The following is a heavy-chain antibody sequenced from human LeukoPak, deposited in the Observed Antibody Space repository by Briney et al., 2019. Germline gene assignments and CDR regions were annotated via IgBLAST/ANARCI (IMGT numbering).Heavy chain of an antibody. CDR2: IYYSGST. J-gene: IGHJ3*02. D-gene: IGHD5/OR15-5a*01. Sequence: PSETLSLTCSVSGGSISTTNYYWGWIRQPPGKGLEWIGYIYYSGSTYYNPSLKSRVTISVDTSKNQFSLKLSSVTAADTAVYYCARALGLRAFDIWGQGTMVTVSS. CDR1: GGSISTTNYY. V-gene: IGHV4-31*03. CDR3: ARALGLRAFDI.